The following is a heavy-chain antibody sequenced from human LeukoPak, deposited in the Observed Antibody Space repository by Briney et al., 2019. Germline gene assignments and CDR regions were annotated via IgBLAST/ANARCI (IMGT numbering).Heavy chain of an antibody. CDR1: GFTFSSYG. V-gene: IGHV3-33*08. J-gene: IGHJ6*02. Sequence: PGGSLRLSCAASGFTFSSYGMHWVRQAPGKGLEWVAVIWYDGSNKYYADSVKGRFTISRDNSKNTLYLQMNSLRAEDTAVYYCARAQGLYYYYGMDVWGQGTTVTVSS. D-gene: IGHD6-25*01. CDR2: IWYDGSNK. CDR3: ARAQGLYYYYGMDV.